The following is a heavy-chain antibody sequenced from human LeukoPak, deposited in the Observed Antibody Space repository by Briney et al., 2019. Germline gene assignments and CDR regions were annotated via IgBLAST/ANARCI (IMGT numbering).Heavy chain of an antibody. J-gene: IGHJ4*02. Sequence: SQTLSLTCAISGDSVSSNSAAWNWIRQSPSRGLEWLGRTYYRSKWYNDYAVSVQSRLTISPDTSKKQFSLQLNSVTPEDTAVYYCARVGSGGYTSPHYFAHWGQGTVVTVSS. CDR3: ARVGSGGYTSPHYFAH. CDR1: GDSVSSNSAA. CDR2: TYYRSKWYN. D-gene: IGHD6-19*01. V-gene: IGHV6-1*01.